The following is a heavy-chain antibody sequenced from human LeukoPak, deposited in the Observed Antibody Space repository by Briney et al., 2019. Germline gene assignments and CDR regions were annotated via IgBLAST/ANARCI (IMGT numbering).Heavy chain of an antibody. CDR1: GFTFSSYA. J-gene: IGHJ4*02. V-gene: IGHV3-23*01. D-gene: IGHD7-27*01. CDR2: ISGSGGST. Sequence: GGSLRLSCAASGFTFSSYAMSWVRQAPGKGLEWVSAISGSGGSTYYADSVKGRFTISRDNSKNTLYLQMNSLRAEDTAVYYCAKGPLTGDRRRYGYFDYWGQGTLVTVSS. CDR3: AKGPLTGDRRRYGYFDY.